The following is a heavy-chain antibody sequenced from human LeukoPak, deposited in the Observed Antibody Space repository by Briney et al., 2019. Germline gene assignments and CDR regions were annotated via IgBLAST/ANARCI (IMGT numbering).Heavy chain of an antibody. V-gene: IGHV4-59*12. CDR3: ARDSDIAVGGDAFDI. CDR2: IYYSGST. CDR1: GGSISSYY. J-gene: IGHJ3*02. D-gene: IGHD6-19*01. Sequence: SETLSLTCTVSGGSISSYYWSWIRQPPGKGLEWIGYIYYSGSTHYNPSLKSRVTISVDTSKNQFSLKLSSVTAADTAVYYCARDSDIAVGGDAFDIWGQGTMVTVSS.